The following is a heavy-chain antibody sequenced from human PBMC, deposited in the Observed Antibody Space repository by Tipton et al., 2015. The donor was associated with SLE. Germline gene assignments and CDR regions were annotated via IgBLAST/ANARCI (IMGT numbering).Heavy chain of an antibody. D-gene: IGHD1-1*01. CDR1: GFTFSDYY. CDR2: ISSSSSYT. J-gene: IGHJ2*01. V-gene: IGHV3-11*06. Sequence: SLRLSCAASGFTFSDYYMSWIRQAPGKGLEWVSYISSSSSYTNYADSVKGRFTISRDNAKNSLYLQMNSLRAEDTAVYYCARALDYWYFDLWGRGTLVTVSS. CDR3: ARALDYWYFDL.